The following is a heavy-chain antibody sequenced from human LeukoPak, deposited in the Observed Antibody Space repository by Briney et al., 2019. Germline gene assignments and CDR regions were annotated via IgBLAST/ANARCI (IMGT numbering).Heavy chain of an antibody. CDR1: GGSISSGSYY. CDR3: ARDTITRGLDY. CDR2: IYPSSFT. D-gene: IGHD3-10*01. Sequence: PSETLSLTCTVSGGSISSGSYYWSWIRQPAGKGLEWIGYIYPSSFTNYNPSLESRVTMSVDTSKNQFSLKLTSVTAADTAVYFCARDTITRGLDYWGQGTLVTVSS. V-gene: IGHV4-61*10. J-gene: IGHJ4*02.